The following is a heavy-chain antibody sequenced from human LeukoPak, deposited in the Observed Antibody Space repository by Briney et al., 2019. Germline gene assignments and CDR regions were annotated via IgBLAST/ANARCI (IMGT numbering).Heavy chain of an antibody. D-gene: IGHD3-10*01. CDR1: GFTFSSYS. CDR2: ISSSSSTI. Sequence: GGSLRLSCAASGFTFSSYSMNWVRQAPGKGLEWVSYISSSSSTIYYADSVKGRFTISRDNAKNSLYLQMNSLRAEDTAVYYCARAAMVRGVILDYWGQGTLVTVS. J-gene: IGHJ4*02. CDR3: ARAAMVRGVILDY. V-gene: IGHV3-48*01.